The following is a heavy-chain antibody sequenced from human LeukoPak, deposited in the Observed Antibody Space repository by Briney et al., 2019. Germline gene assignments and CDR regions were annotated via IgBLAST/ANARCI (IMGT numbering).Heavy chain of an antibody. CDR2: ISSDGSNK. V-gene: IGHV3-30-3*01. CDR1: GFTFSSYA. D-gene: IGHD3-22*01. CDR3: ARDRDYYDSSAPFDY. J-gene: IGHJ4*02. Sequence: GGSLRLSCAASGFTFSSYAMHWVRQAPGKGLEWVAIISSDGSNKYYADSVKGRFTISRDNSKNTLYLQMNSLRAEDTAVYYCARDRDYYDSSAPFDYWGQGTLVTVSS.